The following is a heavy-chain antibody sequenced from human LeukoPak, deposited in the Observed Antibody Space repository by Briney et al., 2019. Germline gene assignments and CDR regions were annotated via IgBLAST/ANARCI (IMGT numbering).Heavy chain of an antibody. J-gene: IGHJ4*02. CDR1: GFTFSSYG. D-gene: IGHD3-22*01. CDR2: IGYDGSNK. CDR3: TNSKGYSDDY. Sequence: GGSLRLSCAASGFTFSSYGIHWVRQAPGKGLEWVAFIGYDGSNKYYADSVKGRFTISRDNSKNTLYLQMNSLRAEDTALYYCTNSKGYSDDYWGQGTLVTVSS. V-gene: IGHV3-30*02.